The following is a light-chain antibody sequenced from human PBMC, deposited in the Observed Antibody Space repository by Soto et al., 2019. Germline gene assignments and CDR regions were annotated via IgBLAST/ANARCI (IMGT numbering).Light chain of an antibody. CDR2: EVN. V-gene: IGLV2-14*01. CDR1: SSAIGVYNF. Sequence: LTQPAPVSGSPRQSITFSCTGTSSAIGVYNFVSWYHPHPGKDTKLRIYEVNNRPSGVSNRFSGSKSGNTASLTISGLQAEDEADYYCSSSTTSNTYVFGKGTKVT. J-gene: IGLJ1*01. CDR3: SSSTTSNTYV.